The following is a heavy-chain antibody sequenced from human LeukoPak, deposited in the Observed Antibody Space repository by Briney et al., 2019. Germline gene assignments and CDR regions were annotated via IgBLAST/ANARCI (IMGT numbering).Heavy chain of an antibody. V-gene: IGHV3-23*01. Sequence: QGGGSLRLSCAASGFTFNTYVMSWVRQAPGKGLQWVSGISSSGGSTFYADSVKGRFFVSRDNSKNTLYLQMNSLRGDDTAVYYCANVCSRSTCWGAFDIWGQGTVVIVSS. CDR1: GFTFNTYV. J-gene: IGHJ3*02. D-gene: IGHD2-2*01. CDR3: ANVCSRSTCWGAFDI. CDR2: ISSSGGST.